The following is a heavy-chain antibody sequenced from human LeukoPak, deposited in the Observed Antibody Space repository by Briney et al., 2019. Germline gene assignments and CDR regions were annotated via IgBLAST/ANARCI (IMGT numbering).Heavy chain of an antibody. CDR1: GGSLSGYY. CDR2: INHSGST. CDR3: ARDWGVGGRPGYMDV. J-gene: IGHJ6*03. Sequence: SETLSLTCAVYGGSLSGYYWSWIRQPPGKGLEWIGEINHSGSTNYNPSLKSRVTILVDTSKNQVSLKLSSVTAADTAVYFCARDWGVGGRPGYMDVWGKGTTVTVSS. D-gene: IGHD6-6*01. V-gene: IGHV4-34*01.